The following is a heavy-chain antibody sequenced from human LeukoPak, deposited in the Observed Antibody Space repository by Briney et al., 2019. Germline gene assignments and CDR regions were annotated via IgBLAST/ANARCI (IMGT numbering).Heavy chain of an antibody. V-gene: IGHV1-69*13. D-gene: IGHD3-10*01. CDR1: GGTFSSYA. CDR2: IIPIFGTA. Sequence: ASVKVSCKASGGTFSSYAISWVRQAPGQGLEWMGGIIPIFGTANYAQKFQGRVTITADESTSTAYMELSSLRSEDTAVYYCAREIRVKYGSGSYYNWPWFDPWGQGTLVTVSS. J-gene: IGHJ5*02. CDR3: AREIRVKYGSGSYYNWPWFDP.